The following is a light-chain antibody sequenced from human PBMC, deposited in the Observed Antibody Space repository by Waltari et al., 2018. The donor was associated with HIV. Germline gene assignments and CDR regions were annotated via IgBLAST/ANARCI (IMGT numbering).Light chain of an antibody. J-gene: IGLJ1*01. Sequence: HSALTQPASVSGSPGQSITISCTGTTSDVCRYNYVIWYQQHPRKAPKLMIYEVSNRPSGVSNRFSGSKSGSTAALTISGLQAEDEADYYCSSYTRSTVYVFGTGTKVTVL. CDR2: EVS. V-gene: IGLV2-14*01. CDR3: SSYTRSTVYV. CDR1: TSDVCRYNY.